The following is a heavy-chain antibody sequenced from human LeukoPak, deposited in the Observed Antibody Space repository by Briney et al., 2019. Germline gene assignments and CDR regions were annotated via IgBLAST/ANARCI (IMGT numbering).Heavy chain of an antibody. CDR2: ISGDGGST. J-gene: IGHJ4*02. Sequence: GGSLRLSCAASGFTFDDYAMHWVRQAPGKGLEWVSLISGDGGSTYYADSVKGRFTISRDKSKNTLDLQMNSLRPEDTAVYYCAKDYYGSGSYYTVDFWGQGTLVTVSS. V-gene: IGHV3-43*02. CDR1: GFTFDDYA. CDR3: AKDYYGSGSYYTVDF. D-gene: IGHD3-10*01.